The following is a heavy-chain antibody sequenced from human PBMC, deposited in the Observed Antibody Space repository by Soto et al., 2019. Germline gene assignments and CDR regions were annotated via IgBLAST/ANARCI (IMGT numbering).Heavy chain of an antibody. CDR1: GFTFSSYA. D-gene: IGHD2-15*01. Sequence: PGGSLRLSCAASGFTFSSYAMSWVRQAPGKGLEWVSAISGNGSEKYYADSVKGRFTISRDNAKNSLYLQMNSLRAEDTAVYYCARGVAGWTAAFDIWGQGTMVTVSS. J-gene: IGHJ3*02. CDR2: ISGNGSEK. V-gene: IGHV3-23*01. CDR3: ARGVAGWTAAFDI.